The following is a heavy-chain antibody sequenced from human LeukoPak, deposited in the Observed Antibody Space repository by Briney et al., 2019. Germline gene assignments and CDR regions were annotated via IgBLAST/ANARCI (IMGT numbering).Heavy chain of an antibody. V-gene: IGHV4-59*01. D-gene: IGHD2-15*01. CDR1: GGSISSYY. Sequence: SETLSLTCTVSGGSISSYYWSWIRQPPGKGLEWIGYIYYSGSTNYNPSLKSRVTISVDTSKSQFSLKLSSVTAADTAVYYCAGRILYGMDVWGQGTTVTVSS. CDR2: IYYSGST. J-gene: IGHJ6*02. CDR3: AGRILYGMDV.